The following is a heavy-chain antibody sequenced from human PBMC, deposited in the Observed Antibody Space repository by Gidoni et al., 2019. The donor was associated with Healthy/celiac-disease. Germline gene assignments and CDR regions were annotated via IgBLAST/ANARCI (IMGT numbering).Heavy chain of an antibody. CDR3: ARVSMVRGVIRANYFDY. CDR1: GYPFTSYS. J-gene: IGHJ4*02. Sequence: QVQLVQSGAEVKKPGASVKVSCKASGYPFTSYSMHWVRQAPGQRLEWMGWINAGNGNTKYSQKFQGRVTITRDTSASTAYMELSSLRSEDTAVYYCARVSMVRGVIRANYFDYWGQGTLVTVSS. D-gene: IGHD3-10*01. V-gene: IGHV1-3*01. CDR2: INAGNGNT.